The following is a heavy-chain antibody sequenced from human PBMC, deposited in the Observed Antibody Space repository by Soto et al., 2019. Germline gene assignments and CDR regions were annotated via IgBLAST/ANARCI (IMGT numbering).Heavy chain of an antibody. CDR1: GDSVSSNSAA. CDR2: TYYRSKWYN. J-gene: IGHJ4*02. Sequence: PSQTLSLTCAISGDSVSSNSAAWNWIRQSPSRGLEWLGRTYYRSKWYNDYAVSVKSRITINPDTSKNQFSLQLNSVTPEDTAVYYCARVGRDAGYCSGGSCYDLDYWGQGTLVTVSS. CDR3: ARVGRDAGYCSGGSCYDLDY. D-gene: IGHD2-15*01. V-gene: IGHV6-1*01.